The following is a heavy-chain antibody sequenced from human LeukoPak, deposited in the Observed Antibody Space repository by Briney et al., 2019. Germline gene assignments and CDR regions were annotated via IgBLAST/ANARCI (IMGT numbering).Heavy chain of an antibody. CDR3: ARGYDSSAYYFHGYFDY. CDR1: GASISSTGYY. D-gene: IGHD3-22*01. CDR2: IYFSGST. Sequence: SETLSLTCSVSGASISSTGYYWSWLRQHPGKGLEWIGYIYFSGSTDYNASLKSRVIISEDTSKNQFSLKLSSVTAADTAVYYCARGYDSSAYYFHGYFDYWGQGNLVTVSS. J-gene: IGHJ4*02. V-gene: IGHV4-31*03.